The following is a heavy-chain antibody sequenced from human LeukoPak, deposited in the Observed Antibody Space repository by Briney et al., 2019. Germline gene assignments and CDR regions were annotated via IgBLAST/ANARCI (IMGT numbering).Heavy chain of an antibody. CDR2: IRDSGGNT. CDR3: ARHVDSGGNFYFDY. Sequence: GGSLRLSCAASGFSFGDHGMAWVRQAPGKGLEWVSSIRDSGGNTYQGDSLEGRFTISRDNSKNTLYLQMNSLRADDTAFYYCARHVDSGGNFYFDYWGQGTLVTVSS. D-gene: IGHD4-23*01. V-gene: IGHV3-23*01. J-gene: IGHJ4*02. CDR1: GFSFGDHG.